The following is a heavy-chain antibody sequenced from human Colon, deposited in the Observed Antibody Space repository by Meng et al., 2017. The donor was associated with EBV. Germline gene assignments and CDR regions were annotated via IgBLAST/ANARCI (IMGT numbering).Heavy chain of an antibody. CDR3: ARDPYATAWAG. V-gene: IGHV4-4*02. CDR2: IYHSGGT. CDR1: GGSISISTW. J-gene: IGHJ4*02. D-gene: IGHD2-2*01. Sequence: QVQVQESGPGLVKPSVXLSFTCAVSGGSISISTWWSLVRQPPGKGLEWMGEIYHSGGTNYNPSLRGRVTISLDKSKNQFSLTLRSVTAADTAVYYCARDPYATAWAGWCQGTPVSVSS.